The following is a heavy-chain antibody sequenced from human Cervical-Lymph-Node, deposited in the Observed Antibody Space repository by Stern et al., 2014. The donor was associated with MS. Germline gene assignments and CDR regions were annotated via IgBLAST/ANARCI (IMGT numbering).Heavy chain of an antibody. CDR1: GLSFSTSV. V-gene: IGHV3-33*01. CDR2: VWNDGSKE. J-gene: IGHJ3*02. Sequence: DQLVESGGGVVQPGRSLRLSCVASGLSFSTSVMHLVRQAPGNGLEWVAVVWNDGSKEHFTESVKGRFSTSRDTAKNTLHLQMSSLRAEDTAVYFCATSTASDAFDIWGQGTLVTVSS. D-gene: IGHD2/OR15-2a*01. CDR3: ATSTASDAFDI.